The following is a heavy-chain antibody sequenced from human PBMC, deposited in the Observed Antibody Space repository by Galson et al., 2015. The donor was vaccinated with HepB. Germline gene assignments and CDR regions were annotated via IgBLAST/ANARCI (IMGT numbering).Heavy chain of an antibody. J-gene: IGHJ4*02. CDR2: ISAYNGNT. V-gene: IGHV1-18*01. Sequence: SVKVSCKASGYTFTSYGISWVRQAPGQGLEWMGWISAYNGNTNYAQKLQGRVTMTTDTSTSTAYMELRSLRSDDTAVYYCARSRNCSSTSCSLRYWGQGTLVTVSS. CDR1: GYTFTSYG. D-gene: IGHD2-2*01. CDR3: ARSRNCSSTSCSLRY.